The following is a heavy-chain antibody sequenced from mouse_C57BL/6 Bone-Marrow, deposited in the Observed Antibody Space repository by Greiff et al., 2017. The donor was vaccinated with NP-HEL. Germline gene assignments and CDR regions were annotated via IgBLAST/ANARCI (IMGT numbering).Heavy chain of an antibody. V-gene: IGHV1-63*01. CDR3: ARYGYDAWFAY. D-gene: IGHD2-2*01. CDR1: GYTFTNYW. J-gene: IGHJ3*01. CDR2: IYPGGGYT. Sequence: VQLQQSGAELVRPGTSVKMSCKASGYTFTNYWIGWAKQRPGHGLEWIGDIYPGGGYTNYNEKFKGKATLTADKSSSTAYMQFSSLTSEDSAIYYCARYGYDAWFAYWGQGTLVTVSA.